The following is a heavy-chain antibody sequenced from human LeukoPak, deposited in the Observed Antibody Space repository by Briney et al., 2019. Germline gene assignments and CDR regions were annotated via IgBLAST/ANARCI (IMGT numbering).Heavy chain of an antibody. V-gene: IGHV1-2*02. CDR2: INPNSGGT. Sequence: GASVKVSCKASGYTFTGYYIHWVRQAPGQGLEWMGWINPNSGGTNYAQKFQGRVTMTRDTSISTAYMELSRLRSDDTAVYYCARAGIVVVPAASRDYYYMDVWGKGTTVTVSS. CDR1: GYTFTGYY. J-gene: IGHJ6*03. D-gene: IGHD2-2*01. CDR3: ARAGIVVVPAASRDYYYMDV.